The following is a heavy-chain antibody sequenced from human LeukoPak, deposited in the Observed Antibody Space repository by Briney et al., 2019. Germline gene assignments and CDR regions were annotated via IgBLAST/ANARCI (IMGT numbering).Heavy chain of an antibody. J-gene: IGHJ5*02. CDR2: INPSGGST. D-gene: IGHD3-3*01. Sequence: ASVKVSFKASGYTFTSYYMHWVRQAPGQGREWMGLINPSGGSTSYAQKFQGRVTMTRDTSTSTVYMELSSLRSEDTAVYYCARALYYDFWSGYYKEENWFDPWGQGTLVTVSS. V-gene: IGHV1-46*01. CDR1: GYTFTSYY. CDR3: ARALYYDFWSGYYKEENWFDP.